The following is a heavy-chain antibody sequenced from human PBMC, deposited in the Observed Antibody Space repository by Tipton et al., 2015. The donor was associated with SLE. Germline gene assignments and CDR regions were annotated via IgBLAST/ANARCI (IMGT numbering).Heavy chain of an antibody. J-gene: IGHJ4*02. Sequence: VQLVQSGAEVKKPGESLKISCKGSGYTFSNYWIGWVRQMPGKGLEWMGFVYPGDSDARYGPSFQGQVTMSADRSINTAYLQWSSLKASDTTIYFCARRKPLFFGSGSYYFDYWGQGTLVTVSS. D-gene: IGHD3-10*01. V-gene: IGHV5-51*03. CDR1: GYTFSNYW. CDR3: ARRKPLFFGSGSYYFDY. CDR2: VYPGDSDA.